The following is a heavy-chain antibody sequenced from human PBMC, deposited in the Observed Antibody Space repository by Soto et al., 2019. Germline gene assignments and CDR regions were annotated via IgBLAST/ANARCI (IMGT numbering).Heavy chain of an antibody. J-gene: IGHJ4*02. D-gene: IGHD3-22*01. V-gene: IGHV4-30-2*01. CDR2: IYHSGST. Sequence: SETLSLTCAVSGGSISSGGYSWSWIRQPPGKGLEWIGYIYHSGSTYYNPSLKSRVTISVDRSKNQFSLKLSSVTAADTAVYYCARVSYYNSSGFFDYWGQGTLVTVSS. CDR1: GGSISSGGYS. CDR3: ARVSYYNSSGFFDY.